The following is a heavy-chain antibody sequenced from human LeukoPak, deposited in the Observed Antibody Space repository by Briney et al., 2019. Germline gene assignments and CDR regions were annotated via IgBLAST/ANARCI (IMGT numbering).Heavy chain of an antibody. CDR2: ISGSAGSVNYA. D-gene: IGHD5-12*01. Sequence: PGGSLRLSCAASGFTFSSYAMSWVRQVPGKGLEWVSGISGSAGSVNYADYADSVKGRFTISRDNSKNTLYPQMNSLRAEDTALYYCAKDVKATWLIDAFDIWGQGTMVTVSS. J-gene: IGHJ3*02. CDR3: AKDVKATWLIDAFDI. CDR1: GFTFSSYA. V-gene: IGHV3-23*01.